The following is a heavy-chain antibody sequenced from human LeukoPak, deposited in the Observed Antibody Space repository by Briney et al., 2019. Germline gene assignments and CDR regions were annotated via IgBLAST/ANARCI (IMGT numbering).Heavy chain of an antibody. J-gene: IGHJ4*02. D-gene: IGHD1-26*01. CDR1: GFTFSSYW. V-gene: IGHV3-30*18. Sequence: PGGSLRLSCAASGFTFSSYWMSWVRQAPGKGLEWVAVISYDGSNKYYGDSVKGRFTISRDNFKNTLYLQMNSLRAEDTAVYYCAKDYSGSYYGPFDSWGQGTLVTVSS. CDR3: AKDYSGSYYGPFDS. CDR2: ISYDGSNK.